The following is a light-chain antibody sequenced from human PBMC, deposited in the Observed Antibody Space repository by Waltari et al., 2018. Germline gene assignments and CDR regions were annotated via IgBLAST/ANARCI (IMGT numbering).Light chain of an antibody. CDR2: WAS. V-gene: IGKV4-1*01. CDR1: QSVLYSSDNKNY. CDR3: QQYYSIPYT. J-gene: IGKJ2*01. Sequence: DIVMTQSPDSLAVSLGERATINCKSRQSVLYSSDNKNYLAWYQQKPGQPPKLRMYWASTRESGVPDRFSGSGSGTDFTLTISSLQAEDVAVYYCQQYYSIPYTFGQGTKLEIK.